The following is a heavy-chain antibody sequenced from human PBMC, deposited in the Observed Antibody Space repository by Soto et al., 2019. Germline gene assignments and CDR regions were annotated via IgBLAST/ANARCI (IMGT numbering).Heavy chain of an antibody. V-gene: IGHV3-49*03. Sequence: GGSLRLSCTASGFTFGDYAMSWFRQAPGKGLEWVGFIRSKAYGGTTEYAASVKGRFTISRDDSKSIAYLQMNSLKTEDTAVYYCTRDYPYYYGSGSYYDLYYYYYMDAWGKGTTVTVS. CDR1: GFTFGDYA. D-gene: IGHD3-10*01. CDR2: IRSKAYGGTT. CDR3: TRDYPYYYGSGSYYDLYYYYYMDA. J-gene: IGHJ6*03.